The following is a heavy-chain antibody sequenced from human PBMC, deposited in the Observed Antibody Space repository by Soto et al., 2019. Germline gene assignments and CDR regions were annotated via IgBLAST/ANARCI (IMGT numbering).Heavy chain of an antibody. J-gene: IGHJ6*02. CDR1: GGSISSYY. D-gene: IGHD6-25*01. CDR3: ARRGHGMDV. Sequence: SETLSLTCTVSGGSISSYYWSWIRQPPGKGLEWIGYIYYSGSTNYNPSLKSRVTISVDTSKNQFSLKLSSVTAADTAVYYCARRGHGMDVWGQGTTVTVSS. V-gene: IGHV4-59*01. CDR2: IYYSGST.